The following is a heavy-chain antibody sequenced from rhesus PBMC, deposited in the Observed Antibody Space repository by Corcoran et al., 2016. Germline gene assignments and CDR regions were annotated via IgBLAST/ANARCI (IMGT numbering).Heavy chain of an antibody. J-gene: IGHJ2*01. V-gene: IGHV1-111*02. D-gene: IGHD6-19*01. CDR2: VDPEDGEA. Sequence: EVQLVQSGAEVKKPGASVKISCTASGYTFTHYYLHWVTQAPGKGLEWMGRVDPEDGEAIHAQKFQDRVNITADTSTDTAYMELSSLRSEDTAVYYCATEGDPYWYFDIWGPGTPITISS. CDR1: GYTFTHYY. CDR3: ATEGDPYWYFDI.